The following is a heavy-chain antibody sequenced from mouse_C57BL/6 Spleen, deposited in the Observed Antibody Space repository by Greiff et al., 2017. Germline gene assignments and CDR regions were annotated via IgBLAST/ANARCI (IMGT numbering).Heavy chain of an antibody. D-gene: IGHD1-1*01. V-gene: IGHV1-50*01. J-gene: IGHJ2*01. CDR3: ARVCYGSSPPSFGY. CDR1: GYTFTSYW. CDR2: IDPSDSYT. Sequence: QVQLQQPGAELVKPGASVKLSCKASGYTFTSYWMQWVKQRPGQGLEWIGEIDPSDSYTNYNQKFKGKATLTVDTSSSTAYMQLSSLTSEDSAVYYCARVCYGSSPPSFGYWGQGTTLTVSS.